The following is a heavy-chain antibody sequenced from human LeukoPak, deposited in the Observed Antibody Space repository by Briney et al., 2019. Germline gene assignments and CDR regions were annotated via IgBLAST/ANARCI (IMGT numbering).Heavy chain of an antibody. Sequence: SETLSLTCAVHGVSFSAYFWSWIRQVPGKGLEWIGEIDHRGRSNYNPPLKSRATISVDTSQNHFSLSLTSVNSADSDVCYCATRSSTLAAARCFDDWGQGTVVTVSS. CDR3: ATRSSTLAAARCFDD. J-gene: IGHJ4*03. CDR2: IDHRGRS. CDR1: GVSFSAYF. V-gene: IGHV4-34*01. D-gene: IGHD6-6*01.